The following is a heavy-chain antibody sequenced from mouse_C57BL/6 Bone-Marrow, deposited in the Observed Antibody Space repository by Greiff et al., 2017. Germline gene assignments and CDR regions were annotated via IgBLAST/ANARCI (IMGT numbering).Heavy chain of an antibody. J-gene: IGHJ3*01. Sequence: EVQLVESGGDLVKPGGSLKLSCAASGFTFSSYGMSWVRQTPDKRLEWVATISSGGSYTYYPDSVKGRFTISRGNAKNTLYLQMSSLKSEDTAMYYCARRSFYGGFAYWGQGTLVTVSA. D-gene: IGHD1-1*01. V-gene: IGHV5-6*01. CDR3: ARRSFYGGFAY. CDR1: GFTFSSYG. CDR2: ISSGGSYT.